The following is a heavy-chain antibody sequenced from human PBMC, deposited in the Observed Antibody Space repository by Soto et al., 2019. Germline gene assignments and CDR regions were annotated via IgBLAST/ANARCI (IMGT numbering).Heavy chain of an antibody. CDR1: GYTFTNYG. D-gene: IGHD6-19*01. V-gene: IGHV1-18*01. CDR3: ARVKAVATSVDD. CDR2: ISVYNGHT. Sequence: ASVKVSCKTSGYTFTNYGISWVRQAPGQGLEWMGWISVYNGHTNYAQKLQGRVTMTTDTSTSTAYMELRSLRSDDTAVYYCARVKAVATSVDDSGQGTLVTVSS. J-gene: IGHJ4*02.